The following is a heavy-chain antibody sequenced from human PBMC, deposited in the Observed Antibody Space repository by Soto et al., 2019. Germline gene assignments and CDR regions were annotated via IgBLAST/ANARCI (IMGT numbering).Heavy chain of an antibody. D-gene: IGHD6-25*01. CDR3: ARGRYSSDASVGMDV. J-gene: IGHJ6*02. CDR2: ISSNGINT. CDR1: GFSFSDFA. Sequence: EVQLVESGEGLVQPGGSLRLSCAASGFSFSDFAMHWVRQAPGKGLEYVSGISSNGINTYYSDSVKGRFTISRDNSKNTLYLQVGSLRADDMAVYYCARGRYSSDASVGMDVWGQGTTVTVAS. V-gene: IGHV3-64*02.